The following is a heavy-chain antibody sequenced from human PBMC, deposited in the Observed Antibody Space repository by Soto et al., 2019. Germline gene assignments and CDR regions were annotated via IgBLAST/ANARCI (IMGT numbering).Heavy chain of an antibody. D-gene: IGHD3-22*01. Sequence: SVKVSCKASGGTFSSYAISWVRQAPGQGLEWMGGIIPIFGTANYAQKFQGRVTITADESTSTAYMELSSLRSEDTAVYYCARVAYYYDSSGYYLDYYYYGMDVWGQGTTVTVSS. CDR2: IIPIFGTA. J-gene: IGHJ6*02. V-gene: IGHV1-69*13. CDR3: ARVAYYYDSSGYYLDYYYYGMDV. CDR1: GGTFSSYA.